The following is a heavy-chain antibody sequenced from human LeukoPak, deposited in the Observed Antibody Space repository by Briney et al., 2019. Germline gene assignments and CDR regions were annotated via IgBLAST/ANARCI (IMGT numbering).Heavy chain of an antibody. V-gene: IGHV6-1*01. CDR1: GDSVSINSAA. Sequence: SQTLSLTCAISGDSVSINSAAWTWIRQSPSRGLEWLGRTYYRSKLYNDYAVSVKSRITINPDTSMNQFSLQLNSVTPEDTAVYYCARLIVATKKYYFDYWGQGTLVTVSS. CDR3: ARLIVATKKYYFDY. D-gene: IGHD5-12*01. CDR2: TYYRSKLYN. J-gene: IGHJ4*02.